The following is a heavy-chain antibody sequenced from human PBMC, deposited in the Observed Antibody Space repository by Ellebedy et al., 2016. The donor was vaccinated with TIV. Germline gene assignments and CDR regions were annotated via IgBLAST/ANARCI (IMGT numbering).Heavy chain of an antibody. CDR1: GFILRSYW. D-gene: IGHD4-17*01. CDR2: IYQDGSEQ. V-gene: IGHV3-7*01. Sequence: PGGSLRLSCAASGFILRSYWMSWVRQAPGKGLEWVANIYQDGSEQFYVDSVKGRFTISRDNANKSMFRTMNSLRADDTAVYYCARRGSYGDYAVKVNIWFDRWGQGTLVTVSS. CDR3: ARRGSYGDYAVKVNIWFDR. J-gene: IGHJ5*02.